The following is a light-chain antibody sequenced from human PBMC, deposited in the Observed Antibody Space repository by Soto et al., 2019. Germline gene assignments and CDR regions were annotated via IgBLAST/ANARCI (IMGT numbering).Light chain of an antibody. V-gene: IGLV1-40*01. Sequence: HSFLTQPASWSGAPGQRVTISCTGGSSNFGAGYDVHWYQQLPGTAPKLLIYTNTNRPSGVPDRFSGSKSGTSASLAITGLQAEDEADYYCQSYDSSLSSYVYGAGTKVTVL. CDR3: QSYDSSLSSYV. CDR2: TNT. J-gene: IGLJ1*01. CDR1: SSNFGAGYD.